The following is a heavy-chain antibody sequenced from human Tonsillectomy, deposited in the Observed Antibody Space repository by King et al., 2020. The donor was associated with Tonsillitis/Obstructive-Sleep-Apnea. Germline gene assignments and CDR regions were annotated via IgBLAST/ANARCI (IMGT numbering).Heavy chain of an antibody. J-gene: IGHJ6*03. CDR3: ASTTPPYYYYYMDV. CDR1: NGSISSAGYY. CDR2: ISYSGNA. D-gene: IGHD1-1*01. Sequence: QMQLQESGPGLVKPSQTLSLTCTVSNGSISSAGYYWRWIRQHPGKGLEWIGYISYSGNAYYNPSLKSRVIISVDTSKNQFSLNLSSVTAADTAVYYCASTTPPYYYYYMDVWGTGTTVAVSS. V-gene: IGHV4-31*03.